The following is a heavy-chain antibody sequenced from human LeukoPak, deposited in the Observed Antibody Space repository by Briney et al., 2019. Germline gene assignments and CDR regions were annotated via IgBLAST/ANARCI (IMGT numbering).Heavy chain of an antibody. V-gene: IGHV1-18*01. J-gene: IGHJ5*02. D-gene: IGHD1-1*01. Sequence: GASVKVSCKASGYTFTSYGNSWLRQDPGQGLEWMGWISAYNVNTNYAQKLQGRVTMTTDTSTSTAYMELRSLRSDDTAVYYCARANGAANWFDPWGQGTLVTVSS. CDR3: ARANGAANWFDP. CDR2: ISAYNVNT. CDR1: GYTFTSYG.